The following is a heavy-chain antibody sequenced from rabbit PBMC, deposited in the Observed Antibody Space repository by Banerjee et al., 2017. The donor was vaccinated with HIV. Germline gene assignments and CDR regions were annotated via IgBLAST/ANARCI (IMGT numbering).Heavy chain of an antibody. V-gene: IGHV1S40*01. D-gene: IGHD6-1*01. Sequence: QSLEESGGDLVKPGASLTLTCTASGLDFSSSYWISWVRQAPGKGLEWIACLDPASSGSTLYATWAKGRLTISKPSSTTVTLQMTSLTAADTATYFCARDLADGNGWYFTLLGPGTLVTVS. CDR2: LDPASSGST. J-gene: IGHJ4*01. CDR3: ARDLADGNGWYFTL. CDR1: GLDFSSSYW.